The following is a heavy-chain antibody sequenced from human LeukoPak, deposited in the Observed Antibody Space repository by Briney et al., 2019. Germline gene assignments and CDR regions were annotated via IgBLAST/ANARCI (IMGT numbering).Heavy chain of an antibody. CDR2: IYPGDSDT. D-gene: IGHD3-9*01. CDR1: GYSFTSYW. CDR3: ARAYILTGYPDY. Sequence: GESLKISRKGPGYSFTSYWIGWVRQMPGKGLEWMGIIYPGDSDTRYSPSFPGQVTISADKSISTAYLQWSSLKASDTAMYYCARAYILTGYPDYWGQGTLVTVSS. J-gene: IGHJ4*02. V-gene: IGHV5-51*01.